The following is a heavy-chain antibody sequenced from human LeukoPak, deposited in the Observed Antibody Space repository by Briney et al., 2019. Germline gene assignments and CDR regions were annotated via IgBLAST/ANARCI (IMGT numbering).Heavy chain of an antibody. D-gene: IGHD3-16*02. CDR1: GGSISTSYW. CDR2: IYHNGNT. V-gene: IGHV4-4*02. J-gene: IGHJ4*02. Sequence: SETLSLACAVSGGSISTSYWWSWLRQPPGKGLQWIGEIYHNGNTNYNPSLKSRVTMSVDKSKNQFSLKLSSVTAADTAVYYCARDRHYDYVWGSYRLFDYWGQGTLVTVSS. CDR3: ARDRHYDYVWGSYRLFDY.